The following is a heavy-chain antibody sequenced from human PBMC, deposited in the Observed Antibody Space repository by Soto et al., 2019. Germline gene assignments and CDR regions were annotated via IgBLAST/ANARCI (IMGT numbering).Heavy chain of an antibody. D-gene: IGHD2-15*01. V-gene: IGHV3-23*01. Sequence: PGGSLRLSCAASGVSCGSYALSWVRQAPGKGLEWVSTISGSDGKTFYADSVKGRFCISRYTSQSTLYLQMNSLRAVHTAMYYCARWRYLDYCGQATLVTVSS. J-gene: IGHJ4*02. CDR1: GVSCGSYA. CDR2: ISGSDGKT. CDR3: ARWRYLDY.